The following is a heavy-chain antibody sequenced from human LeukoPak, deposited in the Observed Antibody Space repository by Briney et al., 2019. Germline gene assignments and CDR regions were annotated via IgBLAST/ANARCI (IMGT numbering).Heavy chain of an antibody. J-gene: IGHJ4*02. CDR3: VRDFRSADY. V-gene: IGHV3-74*01. CDR2: ICPGGTIT. CDR1: GFTFSNYC. Sequence: GGSLRLSCTASGFTFSNYCMQWVRQTPGKGLIWVSRICPGGTITNYADSVKGRFTISRDDAKNMMFLQMNSLRADDTAVYYCVRDFRSADYWGQGILVTVSS.